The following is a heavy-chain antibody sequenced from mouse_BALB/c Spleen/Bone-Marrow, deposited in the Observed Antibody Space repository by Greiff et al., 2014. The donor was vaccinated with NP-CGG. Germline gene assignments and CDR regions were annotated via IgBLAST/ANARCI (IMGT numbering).Heavy chain of an antibody. CDR3: ARCLLRMDF. CDR2: IDPANDNT. J-gene: IGHJ4*01. V-gene: IGHV14-3*02. Sequence: VQLKQSGAELVKPGASVKLSCTASGFNIKDTFMNWVKQRPEQGLEWIGWIDPANDNTEYDPKLQGKDTITTDTSYNTAYLQLNSLTSEDTAVYYCARCLLRMDFWGQGTSVTVSS. D-gene: IGHD1-1*01. CDR1: GFNIKDTF.